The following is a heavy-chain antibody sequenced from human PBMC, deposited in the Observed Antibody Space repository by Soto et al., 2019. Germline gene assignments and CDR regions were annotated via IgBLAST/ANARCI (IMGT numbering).Heavy chain of an antibody. D-gene: IGHD1-7*01. Sequence: SETLSLPCVVSGFSVRSTYFWGWIRQPPGKGLEWIGRVHHDGNAYYTPSVLGRVSVSVDTANNQVSLRLSFVTAADTAVYYGARIKGTTSVDSWGQGTLVTVSS. V-gene: IGHV4-38-2*01. J-gene: IGHJ4*02. CDR2: VHHDGNA. CDR1: GFSVRSTYF. CDR3: ARIKGTTSVDS.